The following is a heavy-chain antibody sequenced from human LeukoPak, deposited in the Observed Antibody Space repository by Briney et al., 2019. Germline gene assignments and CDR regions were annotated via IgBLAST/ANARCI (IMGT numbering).Heavy chain of an antibody. J-gene: IGHJ4*02. Sequence: SETLYLTCTVSGGSISSYYWSWIRQPPGKGLEWIGYIYYSGSTNYNPSLKSRITISVDTSKNQFSLTLTSVTAADTAVYYCAREGRYSTSSLAYWGQGTLVTVSS. V-gene: IGHV4-59*01. CDR3: AREGRYSTSSLAY. CDR1: GGSISSYY. D-gene: IGHD6-6*01. CDR2: IYYSGST.